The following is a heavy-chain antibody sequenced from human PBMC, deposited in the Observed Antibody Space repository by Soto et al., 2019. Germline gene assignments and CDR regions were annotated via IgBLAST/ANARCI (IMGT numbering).Heavy chain of an antibody. CDR3: ARDFFLPPEQKTGIAARSWYDP. Sequence: ASVKVSCKASGYTFTSYGIRWVRQAPGQGLEWMGWISAYNGNTNYAQKLQGRVTMTTDTSTSTAYMELRSLRSDDTAVYYCARDFFLPPEQKTGIAARSWYDPWGQGTLVTVSS. V-gene: IGHV1-18*01. CDR2: ISAYNGNT. CDR1: GYTFTSYG. J-gene: IGHJ5*02. D-gene: IGHD6-6*01.